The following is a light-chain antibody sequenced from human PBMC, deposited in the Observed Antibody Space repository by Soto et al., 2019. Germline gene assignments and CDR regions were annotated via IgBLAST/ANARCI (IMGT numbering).Light chain of an antibody. CDR2: DAS. CDR3: QQANAFPLT. V-gene: IGKV1-12*01. CDR1: QNIRSR. Sequence: DIQMTQSPSTLSASVGDRVTITCRASQNIRSRLSWFQQKPGKAPKLLIYDASSLQSGVPSRFSGSGSGTHFTLTISSLQPEDFATYYCQQANAFPLTFGQGTRLEIK. J-gene: IGKJ5*01.